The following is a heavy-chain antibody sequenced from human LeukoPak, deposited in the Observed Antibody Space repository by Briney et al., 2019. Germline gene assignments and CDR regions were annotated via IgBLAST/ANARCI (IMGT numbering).Heavy chain of an antibody. J-gene: IGHJ4*02. D-gene: IGHD2-15*01. V-gene: IGHV3-21*01. Sequence: GGSLRLSCAASGFTFSSYTINWVRQAPGKGLEWVSSITSTSTYIYYADSVKGRFTISRDNAKNSLYLQMNSLRAEDTAVYYCARDLGGWYFDYWDQGTLVTVSS. CDR3: ARDLGGWYFDY. CDR2: ITSTSTYI. CDR1: GFTFSSYT.